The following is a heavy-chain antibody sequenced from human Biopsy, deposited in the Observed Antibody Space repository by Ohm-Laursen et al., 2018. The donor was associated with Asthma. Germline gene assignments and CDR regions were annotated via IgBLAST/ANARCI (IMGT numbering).Heavy chain of an antibody. D-gene: IGHD3-16*01. CDR1: GGSINSDY. CDR2: SSYSGFR. J-gene: IGHJ4*02. V-gene: IGHV4-59*01. CDR3: ARDQGDSKFDY. Sequence: ETLSLTCTFSGGSINSDYWSWIRQPPGKGREWIGLSSYSGFRKYNPSLKSRVTISVDTSKNQLSLNLTSVIAADTAVYYCARDQGDSKFDYWGQGILVTVSS.